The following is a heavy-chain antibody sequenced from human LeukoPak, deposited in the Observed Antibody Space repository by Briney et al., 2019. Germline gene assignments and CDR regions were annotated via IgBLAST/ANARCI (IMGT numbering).Heavy chain of an antibody. V-gene: IGHV3-30*02. CDR2: IRYDGSNK. CDR1: GFTFSSYG. D-gene: IGHD6-13*01. CDR3: AKDPTIAVAGTRG. Sequence: GGSLRLSCAASGFTFSSYGMHWVRQAPGKGLEWVAFIRYDGSNKYYADSVKGRFTISRDNSKNTLYLQMNSLRAEDTAVYYCAKDPTIAVAGTRGWGQGTLVTVSS. J-gene: IGHJ4*02.